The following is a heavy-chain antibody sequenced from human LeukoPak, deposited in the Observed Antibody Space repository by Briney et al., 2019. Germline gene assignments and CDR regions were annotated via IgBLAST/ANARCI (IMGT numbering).Heavy chain of an antibody. J-gene: IGHJ4*02. D-gene: IGHD4-17*01. CDR3: ARDLLLTTVTPFDY. V-gene: IGHV3-48*01. CDR2: ISSSSRTI. CDR1: GFTFISYG. Sequence: TGGSLRLSCAASGFTFISYGMNWVRQAPGKRLEWVSYISSSSRTIYYADSVKGRFTISRDDAKNSLYLQMNSLRAEDTAVYYCARDLLLTTVTPFDYWGQGTLVTVSS.